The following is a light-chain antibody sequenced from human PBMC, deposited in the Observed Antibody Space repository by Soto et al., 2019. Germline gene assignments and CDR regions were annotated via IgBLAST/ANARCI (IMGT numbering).Light chain of an antibody. CDR1: SSNIGSNT. CDR3: AAWDDSLNGWV. J-gene: IGLJ3*02. Sequence: QAVVTQPPSASGTPGQRVTISCSGSSSNIGSNTVNWYQQLPGTAPKLLIYSNNQRPSGVPDRFSGSKSSTSASLAISGLQSEDEADYYCAAWDDSLNGWVFGGGTKLTVL. V-gene: IGLV1-44*01. CDR2: SNN.